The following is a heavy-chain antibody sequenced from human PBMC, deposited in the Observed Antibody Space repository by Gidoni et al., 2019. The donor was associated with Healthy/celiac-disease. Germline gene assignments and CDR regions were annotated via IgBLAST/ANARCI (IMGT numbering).Heavy chain of an antibody. V-gene: IGHV4-4*02. CDR3: ARAGVVVVAATGVGYFDL. CDR2: IYQSGST. Sequence: QVQLQDSGPGLVKPSGTLSLTCPVPGGSISSSNWGRGVRQPPGKGLEWIGGIYQSGSTNYNPSLKSRVPIAVDKSKNQFSLKLSSVTAADTAVYYCARAGVVVVAATGVGYFDLWGRGTLVTVSS. CDR1: GGSISSSNW. J-gene: IGHJ2*01. D-gene: IGHD2-15*01.